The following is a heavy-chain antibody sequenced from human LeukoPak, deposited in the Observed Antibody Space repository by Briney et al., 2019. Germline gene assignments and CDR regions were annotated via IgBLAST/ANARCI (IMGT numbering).Heavy chain of an antibody. CDR1: GFTFSSYG. CDR2: IRYDGSNK. CDR3: AYSPPDRYCSSTSCYIEGPIAVAGLHDAFDI. D-gene: IGHD2-2*02. V-gene: IGHV3-30*02. J-gene: IGHJ3*02. Sequence: GGSLRLSCAASGFTFSSYGMHWVRQAPGKGLEWVAFIRYDGSNKYYADSVKGRFTISRDNSKNTLYLQMNSLRAEDTAVYYCAYSPPDRYCSSTSCYIEGPIAVAGLHDAFDIWGQGTMVTVSS.